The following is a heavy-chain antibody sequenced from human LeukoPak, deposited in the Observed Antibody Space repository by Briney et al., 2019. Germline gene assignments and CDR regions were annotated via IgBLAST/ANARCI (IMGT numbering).Heavy chain of an antibody. CDR2: INHSGST. Sequence: SETLSLTCAAYGGSFSGYYWSWIRQPPGQGLEWIGEINHSGSTNYNPSLKSRVTISVDTSKNQFSLKLSSVTAADTAVYYCARSVAAAGTVYWGQGTLVTVSS. V-gene: IGHV4-34*01. J-gene: IGHJ4*02. CDR3: ARSVAAAGTVY. D-gene: IGHD6-13*01. CDR1: GGSFSGYY.